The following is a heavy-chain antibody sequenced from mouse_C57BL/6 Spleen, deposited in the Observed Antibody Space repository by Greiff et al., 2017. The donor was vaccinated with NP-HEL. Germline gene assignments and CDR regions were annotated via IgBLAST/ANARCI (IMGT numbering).Heavy chain of an antibody. Sequence: EVQRVESGAELVRPGASVKLSCTASGFYINDYYMHWVKQRSEQGLEGIGRIDPETGDTEYAQKFQGKATMTADTSSNTAYLQLSSLTSEDTAVYYCTPYYYGSSSFAYWGQGTLVTVSA. D-gene: IGHD1-1*01. J-gene: IGHJ3*01. CDR1: GFYINDYY. CDR3: TPYYYGSSSFAY. V-gene: IGHV14-1*01. CDR2: IDPETGDT.